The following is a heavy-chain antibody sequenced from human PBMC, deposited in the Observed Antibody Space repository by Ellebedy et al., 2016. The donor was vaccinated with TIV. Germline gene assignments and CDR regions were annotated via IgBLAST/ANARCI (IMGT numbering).Heavy chain of an antibody. Sequence: GESLKISCATSGFTFTYTWMHWIRQAPGKGLEWVSRISRDGDIRGYAEFAKGRFTVSRDNAKDSLYLQMDSLRADDTAVYYCARAGDYNLLSPAGGYWGQGTLVTVSS. CDR1: GFTFTYTW. V-gene: IGHV3-74*01. CDR2: ISRDGDIR. CDR3: ARAGDYNLLSPAGGY. J-gene: IGHJ4*02. D-gene: IGHD4-17*01.